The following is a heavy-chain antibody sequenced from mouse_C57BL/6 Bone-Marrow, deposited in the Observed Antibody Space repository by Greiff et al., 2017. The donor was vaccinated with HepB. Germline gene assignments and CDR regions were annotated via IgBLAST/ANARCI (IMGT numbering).Heavy chain of an antibody. CDR1: GYSITSGYY. V-gene: IGHV3-6*01. CDR3: ARGYGSSTSY. CDR2: ISYDGSN. Sequence: ESGPGLVKPSQSLSLTCSVTGYSITSGYYWNWIRQFPGNKLEWMGYISYDGSNNYNPSLKNRISITRDTSKNQFFLKLNSVTTEDTATYYCARGYGSSTSYWGQGTLVTVSA. J-gene: IGHJ3*01. D-gene: IGHD1-1*01.